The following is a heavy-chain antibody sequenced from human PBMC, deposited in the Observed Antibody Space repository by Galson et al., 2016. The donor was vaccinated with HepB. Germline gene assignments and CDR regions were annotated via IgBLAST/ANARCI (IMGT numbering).Heavy chain of an antibody. Sequence: TLSLPCTVSGGSISSGDYYWSWIRQPPGKALEWLAFIYWNDDERYSPSLKSRLSITKDTSKNQVVLTMTNMDPVDTATYYCTPAVPAAPVNGACDVWGQGTVVTVSS. CDR2: IYWNDDE. CDR1: GGSISSGDYY. J-gene: IGHJ3*01. D-gene: IGHD2-2*01. V-gene: IGHV2-5*01. CDR3: TPAVPAAPVNGACDV.